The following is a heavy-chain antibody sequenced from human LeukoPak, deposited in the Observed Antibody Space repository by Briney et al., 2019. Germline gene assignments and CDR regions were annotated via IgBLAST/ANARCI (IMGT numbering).Heavy chain of an antibody. CDR3: AREVRYSSSWYMDV. J-gene: IGHJ6*03. D-gene: IGHD6-13*01. CDR1: GYTFTSYG. V-gene: IGHV1-18*01. CDR2: ISAYNGNT. Sequence: ASVKVSCKASGYTFTSYGISWLRQAPAQGLEWMGWISAYNGNTNYAQKLQGRVTMVTDTSKSTAYMELRSLRSDDTAVYYCAREVRYSSSWYMDVWGKGTTVTVSS.